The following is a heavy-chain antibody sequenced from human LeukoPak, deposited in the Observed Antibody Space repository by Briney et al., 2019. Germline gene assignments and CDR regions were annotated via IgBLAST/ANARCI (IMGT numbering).Heavy chain of an antibody. CDR1: GFTVSSNY. J-gene: IGHJ4*02. CDR2: IYSGGST. CDR3: AGGVYYDRSFAY. V-gene: IGHV3-53*01. D-gene: IGHD3-22*01. Sequence: GGSLRLSCTASGFTVSSNYMSWVRQAPGKGLEWVSVIYSGGSTYYGDSVKGRFTISRDNSKNTLYLQMNSLRAADTAVYYCAGGVYYDRSFAYWGQGTLVTVSA.